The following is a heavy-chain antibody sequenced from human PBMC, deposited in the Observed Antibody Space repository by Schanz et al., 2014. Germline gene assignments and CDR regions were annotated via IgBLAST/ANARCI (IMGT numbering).Heavy chain of an antibody. Sequence: EAQLLESGGGLVQPGGSLRLSCAASGFTFSNYAMGWVRQTPGKGLEWVSGINWNGGSTGYADSVKGRFTISRDNAKNSLYLQMNSLRAEDTAVYYCARDLISSGWYGWGQGTLVTVSS. CDR2: INWNGGST. V-gene: IGHV3-20*04. CDR1: GFTFSNYA. D-gene: IGHD6-19*01. CDR3: ARDLISSGWYG. J-gene: IGHJ4*02.